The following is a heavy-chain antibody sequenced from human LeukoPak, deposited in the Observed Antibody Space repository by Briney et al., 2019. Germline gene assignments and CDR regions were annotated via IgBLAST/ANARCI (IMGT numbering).Heavy chain of an antibody. J-gene: IGHJ6*02. CDR2: ISAYNGNT. CDR3: ARDPILGYCSGGSCYSGLDYYYGMDV. Sequence: ASVEVSCKASGYTFTSYGISWVRQAPGQGLEWMGWISAYNGNTNYAQKLQGRVTMTTDTSTSTAYMELRSLRSDDTAVYYCARDPILGYCSGGSCYSGLDYYYGMDVWGQGTTVTVSS. V-gene: IGHV1-18*01. D-gene: IGHD2-15*01. CDR1: GYTFTSYG.